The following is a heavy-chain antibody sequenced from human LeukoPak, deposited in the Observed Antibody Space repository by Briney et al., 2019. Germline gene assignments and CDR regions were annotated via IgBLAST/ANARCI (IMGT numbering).Heavy chain of an antibody. Sequence: SETLSLTCTVSGGSISSYYWSWIRQPPGKGLEWIGYIYYSGNTNSNPSLKSRVTISLDTSKNQFSLKLNSVTAADTAMYYCAKLFPRGVVYFASWGQEPLAPVPA. CDR2: IYYSGNT. D-gene: IGHD3-3*01. V-gene: IGHV4-59*08. CDR3: AKLFPRGVVYFAS. CDR1: GGSISSYY. J-gene: IGHJ4*02.